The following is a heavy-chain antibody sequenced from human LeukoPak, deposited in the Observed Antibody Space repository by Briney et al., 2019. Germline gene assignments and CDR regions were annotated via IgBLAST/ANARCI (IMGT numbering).Heavy chain of an antibody. CDR1: GFTFSSYG. CDR2: ISYHGSNK. Sequence: PGRSLRLSCAASGFTFSSYGMYWVRQAPGKGLEWVAVISYHGSNKYYADSVKGRFTISRDNSKNTLSLQMNSLRAEDTAVYYCAKESDISGWYGVDYWGQGTLVTVSS. J-gene: IGHJ4*02. CDR3: AKESDISGWYGVDY. D-gene: IGHD6-19*01. V-gene: IGHV3-30*18.